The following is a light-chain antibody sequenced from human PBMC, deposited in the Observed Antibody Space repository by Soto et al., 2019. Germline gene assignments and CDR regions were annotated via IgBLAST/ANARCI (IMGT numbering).Light chain of an antibody. Sequence: QSALTQPASVSGSPGQSITISCTGTSSDVGGYDFVSWYQHHPGKAPRLMIYDVSHRPSGVSDRFSSSKSGNTASLTISWILAEDEADYYCSSYTSISTYVFGTGTKLTVL. CDR3: SSYTSISTYV. J-gene: IGLJ1*01. V-gene: IGLV2-14*03. CDR1: SSDVGGYDF. CDR2: DVS.